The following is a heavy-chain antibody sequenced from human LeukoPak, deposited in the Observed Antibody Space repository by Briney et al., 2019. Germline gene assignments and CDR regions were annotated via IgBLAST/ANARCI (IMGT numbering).Heavy chain of an antibody. CDR3: AKPYYDILTGLHPRY. Sequence: GGSLRLSCAASGFTFSSYGMHWVRQAPGKGLEWGAFIRYDGSNKYYADSVKGRFTISRDNSKNTLYLQMNSLRAEDTAVYYCAKPYYDILTGLHPRYWGQGTLVTVSS. D-gene: IGHD3-9*01. J-gene: IGHJ4*02. CDR2: IRYDGSNK. V-gene: IGHV3-30*02. CDR1: GFTFSSYG.